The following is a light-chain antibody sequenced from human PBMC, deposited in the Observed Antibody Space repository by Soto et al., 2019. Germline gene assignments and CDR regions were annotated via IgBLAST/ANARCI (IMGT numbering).Light chain of an antibody. CDR3: AAWDDSLSAVV. CDR1: SSNIGAGYD. CDR2: GNN. V-gene: IGLV1-40*01. J-gene: IGLJ2*01. Sequence: QAVVTQPPSVSGAPGQRVTISCIGSSSNIGAGYDAQWYQQLPGTAPKPLIYGNNNRPSGVPDRFSGSKSGTSASLAITGLQAEDEADYYCAAWDDSLSAVVFGGGTKLTVL.